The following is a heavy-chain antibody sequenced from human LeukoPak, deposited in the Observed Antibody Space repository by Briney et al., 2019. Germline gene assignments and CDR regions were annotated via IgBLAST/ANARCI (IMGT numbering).Heavy chain of an antibody. J-gene: IGHJ4*02. V-gene: IGHV3-21*01. D-gene: IGHD1-26*01. CDR1: GFTFSSFS. CDR2: ISSSSSYI. CDR3: ARDPRWELNPNLDY. Sequence: GGSLRLSCAASGFTFSSFSVNWVCQAPGKGLEWVSSISSSSSYIYYADSVKGRFTISRDNAKNSLYLQMNSLRAEDTAVYYCARDPRWELNPNLDYWGQGTLVTVSS.